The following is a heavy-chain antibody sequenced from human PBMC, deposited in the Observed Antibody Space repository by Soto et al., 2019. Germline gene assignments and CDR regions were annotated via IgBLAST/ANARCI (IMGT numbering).Heavy chain of an antibody. CDR1: GYTFTGYY. CDR3: ARGGPYDSSGYYAFDI. CDR2: INPNSGGT. D-gene: IGHD3-22*01. Sequence: ASVKVSCKASGYTFTGYYMHWVRQAPGQGLEWMGWINPNSGGTNYAQKFQGWVTMTRDTSISTAYMEPSRLRSDDTAVYYCARGGPYDSSGYYAFDIWGQGTMVTVSS. J-gene: IGHJ3*02. V-gene: IGHV1-2*04.